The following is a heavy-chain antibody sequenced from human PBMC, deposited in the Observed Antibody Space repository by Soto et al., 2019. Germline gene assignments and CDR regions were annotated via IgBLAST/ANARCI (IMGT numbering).Heavy chain of an antibody. J-gene: IGHJ4*02. CDR3: AREYDYVWGSSGYYFDY. CDR1: GFTFSSYG. D-gene: IGHD3-16*01. CDR2: IWYDGSNK. V-gene: IGHV3-33*01. Sequence: QVQLVESGGGVVQPGRSLRLSCAASGFTFSSYGMHWVRQAPGKGLEWVADIWYDGSNKYYADSVKGRFTISRDNSKNTLYQQKNSLRAEDTAVYYCAREYDYVWGSSGYYFDYWGQGTLVTVSS.